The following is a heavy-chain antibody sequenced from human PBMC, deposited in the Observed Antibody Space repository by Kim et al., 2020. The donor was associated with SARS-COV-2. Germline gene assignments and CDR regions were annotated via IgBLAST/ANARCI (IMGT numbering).Heavy chain of an antibody. CDR3: ARGYDFWSGYYTRGTRRFDP. V-gene: IGHV4-34*01. J-gene: IGHJ5*02. Sequence: SETLSLTCAVYGGSFSGYYWSWIRQPPGKGLEWIGEINHSGSTNYNPSLKSRVTISVDTSKNQFSLKLSSVTAADTAVYYCARGYDFWSGYYTRGTRRFDPWGQGTLVTVSS. CDR1: GGSFSGYY. D-gene: IGHD3-3*01. CDR2: INHSGST.